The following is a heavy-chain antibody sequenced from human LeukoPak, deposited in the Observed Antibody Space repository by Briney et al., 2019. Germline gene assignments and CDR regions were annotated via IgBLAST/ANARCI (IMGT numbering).Heavy chain of an antibody. Sequence: PGGSLRLSCAASGFTFSSYGMHWVRQAPGKGLEWVAVISYDGSNKYYADSVKGRFTISRDNSKNTLYLQMNSLRAEDTAVYYCARASGFLEWLTIDYWGQGTLVTVSS. CDR3: ARASGFLEWLTIDY. J-gene: IGHJ4*02. CDR2: ISYDGSNK. V-gene: IGHV3-30*03. CDR1: GFTFSSYG. D-gene: IGHD3-3*01.